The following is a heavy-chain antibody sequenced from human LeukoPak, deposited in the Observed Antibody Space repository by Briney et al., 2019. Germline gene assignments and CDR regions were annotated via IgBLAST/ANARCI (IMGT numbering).Heavy chain of an antibody. Sequence: PGGSLRLSCAASGFTFSSYSMNWVRQAPGKGLEWVSSISSSSSYIYYADSVKGRFTISRDNAKNSLYLQMNSLRAEDTAVYYCARAGSGSYTVYYFDYWGRGTLVTVSS. V-gene: IGHV3-21*01. CDR2: ISSSSSYI. CDR3: ARAGSGSYTVYYFDY. CDR1: GFTFSSYS. J-gene: IGHJ4*02. D-gene: IGHD3-10*01.